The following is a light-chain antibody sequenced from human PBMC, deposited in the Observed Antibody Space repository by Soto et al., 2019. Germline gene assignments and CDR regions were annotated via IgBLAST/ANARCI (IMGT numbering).Light chain of an antibody. CDR3: CSYAGSFVV. J-gene: IGLJ2*01. Sequence: QSVLTQPRSVSGSPGQSVTISCTGTSSDVGGYNYVSWYQQHPGKAPKLMIYDVSKRPSGVPDRFSGSKSGNTASLTISGLQXXDEADYYCCSYAGSFVVFGGGTKLTVL. CDR2: DVS. V-gene: IGLV2-11*01. CDR1: SSDVGGYNY.